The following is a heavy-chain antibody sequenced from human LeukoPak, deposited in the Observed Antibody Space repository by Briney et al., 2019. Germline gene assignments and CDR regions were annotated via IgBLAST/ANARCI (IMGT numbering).Heavy chain of an antibody. CDR3: ARLPAYCSSTSCYYDY. V-gene: IGHV3-74*01. Sequence: GGSLRLSCAASGFTFSNYWMHWVRQAPGKGLVWVSRIKGDGSNTNYADSVKGRFTISRDNAKNTLYLQMNSLRDEDTAVYYCARLPAYCSSTSCYYDYWGQGTLVTVSS. CDR1: GFTFSNYW. D-gene: IGHD2-2*01. J-gene: IGHJ4*02. CDR2: IKGDGSNT.